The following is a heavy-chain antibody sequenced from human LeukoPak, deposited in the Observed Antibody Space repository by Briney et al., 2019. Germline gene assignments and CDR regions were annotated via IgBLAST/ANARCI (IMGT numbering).Heavy chain of an antibody. V-gene: IGHV5-51*01. CDR3: AGEGMGATTNTPLDAFDI. CDR1: GYSFTSYW. Sequence: GESLKISCKGSGYSFTSYWIGWVRQMPGKGLEWMGIIYPGDSDTRYSPSFQGQVTISADKSISTAYLQWSSLKASDTAMYYCAGEGMGATTNTPLDAFDIWGQGTMVAVSS. CDR2: IYPGDSDT. D-gene: IGHD1-26*01. J-gene: IGHJ3*02.